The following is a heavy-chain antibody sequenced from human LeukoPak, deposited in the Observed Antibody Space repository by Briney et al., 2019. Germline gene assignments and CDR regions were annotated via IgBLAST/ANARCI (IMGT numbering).Heavy chain of an antibody. J-gene: IGHJ4*02. CDR3: ARARGTSAIRGDY. CDR2: ISGSGDTI. D-gene: IGHD2-2*01. V-gene: IGHV3-11*01. CDR1: GFPFSHYY. Sequence: PGGSLRLSCAASGFPFSHYYMNWIRQAPGKGLEWISYISGSGDTIEYADSVKGRFAISRDNANNSLYLQMNSLRTEDTAVYYCARARGTSAIRGDYWGQGTLVTVSS.